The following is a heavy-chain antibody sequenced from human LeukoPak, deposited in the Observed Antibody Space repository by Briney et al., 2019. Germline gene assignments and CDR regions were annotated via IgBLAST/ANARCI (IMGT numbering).Heavy chain of an antibody. Sequence: GGSLRLSCAASGFTFSTYARHWVRQAPGKGLEWVAVILYDGTNQYYADSVKGRFTISRDNSRNTLYLQMNSLKVEDTAVYYCARDFRDYRDYVAYFDSWGQGTLVTVSS. CDR2: ILYDGTNQ. D-gene: IGHD4-17*01. CDR1: GFTFSTYA. CDR3: ARDFRDYRDYVAYFDS. J-gene: IGHJ4*02. V-gene: IGHV3-30-3*01.